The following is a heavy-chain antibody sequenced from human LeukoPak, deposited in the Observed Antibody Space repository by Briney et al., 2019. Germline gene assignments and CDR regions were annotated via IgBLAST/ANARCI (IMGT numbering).Heavy chain of an antibody. CDR2: INPNSGGT. CDR1: GYTFTSYY. CDR3: ARDRDSIVGARGFDY. D-gene: IGHD1-26*01. Sequence: ASVKVSCKASGYTFTSYYMHWVRQAPGQGLEWMGRINPNSGGTNYAQKFQGRVTMTRDTSISTAYMELSRLRSDDTAVYYCARDRDSIVGARGFDYWGQGTLVTVSS. J-gene: IGHJ4*02. V-gene: IGHV1-2*06.